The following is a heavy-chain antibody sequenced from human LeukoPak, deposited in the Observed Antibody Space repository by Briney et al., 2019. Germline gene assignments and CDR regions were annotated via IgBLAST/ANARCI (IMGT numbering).Heavy chain of an antibody. Sequence: GGSLRLSCAASRFTFSSIAMSWVRQAPDKGLECVSTISGSGGGTYYADSVKGRFTISRDDSKNTLYLQMNSLRADDTAVYYCAKDIGRYRKSFFDYWGQGDLVTVSS. CDR1: RFTFSSIA. D-gene: IGHD1-26*01. V-gene: IGHV3-23*01. CDR3: AKDIGRYRKSFFDY. CDR2: ISGSGGGT. J-gene: IGHJ4*02.